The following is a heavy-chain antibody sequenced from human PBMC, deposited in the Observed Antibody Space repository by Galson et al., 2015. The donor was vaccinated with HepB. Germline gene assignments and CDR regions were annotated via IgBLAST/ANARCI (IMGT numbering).Heavy chain of an antibody. Sequence: SVKVSCKASGGTFTSSAISWVRQAPGQGLEWMGGIIPILGIANYAQKFQGRVTITADKSTSTAYMELSSLRSEDTAVYYCARSDCGGDCYHSTFDYWGQGTLVTVSS. CDR3: ARSDCGGDCYHSTFDY. CDR2: IIPILGIA. CDR1: GGTFTSSA. V-gene: IGHV1-69*10. D-gene: IGHD2-21*01. J-gene: IGHJ4*02.